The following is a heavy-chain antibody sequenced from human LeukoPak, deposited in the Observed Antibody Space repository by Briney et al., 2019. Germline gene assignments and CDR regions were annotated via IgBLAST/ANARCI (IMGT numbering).Heavy chain of an antibody. V-gene: IGHV1-18*01. Sequence: EASVKVSCKASGYTFTNYGISWVRQAPGQGLEWMGWISGHNDNTNYAQQFQGRLTVTTDTSTSTTYMELRSLRSDDTAVYYCARDRDSGSYGSYFDYWGQGTLVTVSS. CDR3: ARDRDSGSYGSYFDY. CDR1: GYTFTNYG. CDR2: ISGHNDNT. J-gene: IGHJ4*02. D-gene: IGHD1-26*01.